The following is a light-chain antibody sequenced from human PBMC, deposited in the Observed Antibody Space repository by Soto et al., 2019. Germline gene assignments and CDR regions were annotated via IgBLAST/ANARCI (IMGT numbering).Light chain of an antibody. CDR2: DVT. CDR3: CSFAGAFDLI. J-gene: IGLJ7*01. CDR1: SSDVRYYDY. Sequence: QSALTQPRSVSGSPGHSVTMSCTGTSSDVRYYDYVSWYQQHPDKAPKLIIYDVTKRSSGVPDRFSASKSGDTASLTISGLQPEDEADYYCCSFAGAFDLIFGGGTQLTVL. V-gene: IGLV2-11*01.